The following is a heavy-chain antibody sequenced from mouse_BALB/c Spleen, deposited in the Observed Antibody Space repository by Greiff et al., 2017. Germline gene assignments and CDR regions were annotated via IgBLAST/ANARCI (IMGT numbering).Heavy chain of an antibody. J-gene: IGHJ2*01. CDR2: ISYSGST. D-gene: IGHD2-10*02. CDR3: ARSRGYGNYREYFDY. CDR1: GYSITSDYA. Sequence: EVQLQQSGPGLVKPSQSLSLTCTVTGYSITSDYAWNWIRQFPGNKLEWMGYISYSGSTSYNPSLKSRISITRDTSKNQFFLQLNSVTTEDTATYYCARSRGYGNYREYFDYWGQGTTLTVSS. V-gene: IGHV3-2*02.